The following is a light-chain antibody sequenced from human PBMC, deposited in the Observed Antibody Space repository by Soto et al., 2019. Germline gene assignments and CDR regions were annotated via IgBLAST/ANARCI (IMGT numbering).Light chain of an antibody. V-gene: IGKV1-6*01. J-gene: IGKJ1*01. Sequence: AIQMTQSPSSLSASVGDRITITCRASQAIRTELGWYQQKPGTAPTLLIYGTSTLQSGVPSRFSGSGSGTDFTLTISSLQPEDFATYYCLQDYNYPRTFGQGTKVETK. CDR1: QAIRTE. CDR2: GTS. CDR3: LQDYNYPRT.